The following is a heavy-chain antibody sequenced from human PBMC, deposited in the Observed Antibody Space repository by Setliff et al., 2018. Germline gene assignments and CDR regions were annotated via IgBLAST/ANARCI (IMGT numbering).Heavy chain of an antibody. V-gene: IGHV3-21*01. CDR3: ARGRQQLVPTSY. J-gene: IGHJ4*02. CDR2: ISSSSSYI. Sequence: GGSLRLSCAASGFTFSSYSMNWVRQAPGKGLEWVSSISSSSSYIYYADSVKGRFTISRDNAKNSLYLQMNSLRAEDTAVYYWARGRQQLVPTSYWGQGTLVTVSS. D-gene: IGHD6-13*01. CDR1: GFTFSSYS.